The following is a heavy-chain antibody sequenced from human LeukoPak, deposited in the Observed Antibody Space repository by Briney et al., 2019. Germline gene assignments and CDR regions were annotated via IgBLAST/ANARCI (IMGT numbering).Heavy chain of an antibody. CDR3: AKDRHCSSTSCYQMGWFDP. D-gene: IGHD2-2*01. J-gene: IGHJ5*02. CDR1: GFTFSSYG. V-gene: IGHV3-33*06. CDR2: IWYDGSNK. Sequence: GGSLRLSCAASGFTFSSYGMHWVRQAQGKGLEWVAVIWYDGSNKYYADSVKGRFTISRDNSKNTLYLQMNSLRAEDTAVYYCAKDRHCSSTSCYQMGWFDPWGQGTLVTVSS.